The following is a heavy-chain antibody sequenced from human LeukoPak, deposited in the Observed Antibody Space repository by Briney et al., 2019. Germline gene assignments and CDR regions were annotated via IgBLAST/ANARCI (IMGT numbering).Heavy chain of an antibody. Sequence: GGSLRLSCAASGFTFSSYSMNWVRQAPGKGLEWVSSIGSSSSYIYYADSVKGRFTISRDNAKNSLYLQMNSLRAEDTAVYYCARDLSDDYGDSIDAFDIWGQGTMVTVSS. D-gene: IGHD4-17*01. V-gene: IGHV3-21*01. CDR1: GFTFSSYS. J-gene: IGHJ3*02. CDR3: ARDLSDDYGDSIDAFDI. CDR2: IGSSSSYI.